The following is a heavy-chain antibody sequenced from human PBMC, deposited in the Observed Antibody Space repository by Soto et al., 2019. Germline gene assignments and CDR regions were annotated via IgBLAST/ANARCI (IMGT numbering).Heavy chain of an antibody. Sequence: SETLSLTCAVYGGSFSGYYWSWIRQPPGKGLEWIGEINHSGSTNYNPSLKSRVTISVDTSKNQFSLKLSSVTAADTAVYYCARVLSVVWCPTHDDFEIWGQGKTVTV. CDR3: ARVLSVVWCPTHDDFEI. V-gene: IGHV4-34*01. CDR2: INHSGST. J-gene: IGHJ3*02. D-gene: IGHD2-21*01. CDR1: GGSFSGYY.